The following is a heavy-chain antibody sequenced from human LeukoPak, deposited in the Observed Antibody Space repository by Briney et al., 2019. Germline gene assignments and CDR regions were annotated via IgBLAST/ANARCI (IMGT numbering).Heavy chain of an antibody. CDR3: VRDLTIVGVAQVHH. CDR2: ISTNSGTI. J-gene: IGHJ5*02. CDR1: GFTFSIYT. D-gene: IGHD1-26*01. Sequence: GGSLRLSCAASGFTFSIYTMNWVRQAPGKGLEWISYISTNSGTIWYADSVKGRFSISRDNAKNSPFLHMNSLRAEDTAVYYCVRDLTIVGVAQVHHWGQGTLVTVSS. V-gene: IGHV3-48*01.